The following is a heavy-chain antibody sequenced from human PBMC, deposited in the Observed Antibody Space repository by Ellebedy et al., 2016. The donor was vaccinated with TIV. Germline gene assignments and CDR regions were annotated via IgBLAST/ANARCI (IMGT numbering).Heavy chain of an antibody. CDR3: ARHAGYDSSADDAFDI. CDR1: GGSFSGYY. CDR2: IYYSGST. D-gene: IGHD3-22*01. V-gene: IGHV4-39*01. J-gene: IGHJ3*02. Sequence: SETLSLXXAVYGGSFSGYYWGWIRQPPGKGLEWIGSIYYSGSTYYNPSLKSRVTISVDTSKNQFSLKLSSVTAADTAVYYCARHAGYDSSADDAFDIWGQGTMVTVSS.